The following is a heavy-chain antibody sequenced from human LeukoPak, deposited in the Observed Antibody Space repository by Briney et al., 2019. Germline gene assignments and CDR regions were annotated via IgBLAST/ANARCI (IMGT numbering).Heavy chain of an antibody. Sequence: PSETLSLTCTVSGGSISSYYWGWIRQPPGKGLEWIGSIYYSGSTYYNPSLKSRVTISVDTSKNQFSLKLSSVTAADTAVYYCARAQRIMITFAFFDPWGQGTLVTVSS. CDR1: GGSISSYY. V-gene: IGHV4-39*07. D-gene: IGHD3-16*01. CDR2: IYYSGST. J-gene: IGHJ5*02. CDR3: ARAQRIMITFAFFDP.